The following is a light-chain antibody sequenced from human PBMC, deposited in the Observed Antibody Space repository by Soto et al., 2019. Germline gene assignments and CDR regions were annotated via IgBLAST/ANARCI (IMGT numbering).Light chain of an antibody. CDR3: QQYHGYSLT. CDR2: DAS. Sequence: DFQMTPSPSSRSASIGGRGPLTCRASQGIRNDLGWYQQKPGKAPKLLIYDASTLQSGVPSRFSGSESGTEFILTISGLQPDDFATYYCQQYHGYSLTFGQGTKVDIK. CDR1: QGIRND. J-gene: IGKJ1*01. V-gene: IGKV1-17*01.